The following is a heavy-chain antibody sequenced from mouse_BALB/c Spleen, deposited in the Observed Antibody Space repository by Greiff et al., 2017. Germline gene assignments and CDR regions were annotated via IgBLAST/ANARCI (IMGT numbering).Heavy chain of an antibody. CDR3: TPYGNTWFAY. CDR2: IDPENGDT. Sequence: EVQLQQSGAELVKPGASVKLSCTASGFNIKDTYMHWVKQRPEQGLEWIGWIDPENGDTEYAPKFQGKATMTADTSSNTAYLQLSSLTSEDTAVYYCTPYGNTWFAYWGQGTLVTVSA. V-gene: IGHV14-4*02. D-gene: IGHD2-10*02. CDR1: GFNIKDTY. J-gene: IGHJ3*01.